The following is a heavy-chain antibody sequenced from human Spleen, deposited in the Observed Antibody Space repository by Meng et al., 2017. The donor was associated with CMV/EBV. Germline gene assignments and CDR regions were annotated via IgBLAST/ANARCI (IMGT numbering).Heavy chain of an antibody. CDR1: GDSVSNSNYF. J-gene: IGHJ4*02. CDR2: KHYSGST. D-gene: IGHD3-10*01. Sequence: CTVSGDSVSNSNYFWSWLRQPPGKGLEWIGYKHYSGSTNYNPSLKSRVTLSLDTSNNQFSLILTSVTAADTAIYYCAGLRGSWYVHYWGQGTLVTVSS. V-gene: IGHV4-61*01. CDR3: AGLRGSWYVHY.